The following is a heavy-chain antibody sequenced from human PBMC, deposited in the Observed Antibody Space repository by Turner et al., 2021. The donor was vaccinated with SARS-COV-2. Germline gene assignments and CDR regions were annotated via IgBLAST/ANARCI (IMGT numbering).Heavy chain of an antibody. D-gene: IGHD6-13*01. J-gene: IGHJ4*02. CDR2: IKQDGSEK. Sequence: EVRLVESGGGLVQPGGSLRLSCAASGFTFSIYWMSWVRQAPGKGLEWVANIKQDGSEKYYVDSVKGRFTISRDNAKNSLYLQMNSLRAEDTAVYYCASTSSSSWYFDYWGQGTLVTVSS. CDR1: GFTFSIYW. V-gene: IGHV3-7*01. CDR3: ASTSSSSWYFDY.